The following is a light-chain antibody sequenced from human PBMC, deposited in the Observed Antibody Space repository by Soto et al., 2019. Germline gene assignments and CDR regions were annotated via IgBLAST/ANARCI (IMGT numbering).Light chain of an antibody. V-gene: IGKV3-11*01. CDR2: DAS. Sequence: EIVLTQSPATLSLSPGERATLSCRASQSISSYLAWYQQKPGQAPRLIICDASNRANGIPARFSGSGSGTDFTLTISSMEHEDFAVYYCQQRRNWPQLTFGGGTKLEIK. CDR1: QSISSY. CDR3: QQRRNWPQLT. J-gene: IGKJ4*01.